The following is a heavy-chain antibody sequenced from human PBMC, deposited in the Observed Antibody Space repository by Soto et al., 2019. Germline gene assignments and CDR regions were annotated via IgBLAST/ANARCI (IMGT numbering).Heavy chain of an antibody. D-gene: IGHD1-20*01. Sequence: SVKVSCKASGGTFSSYAISWVRQAPGQGLEWMGGIIPIFGTANYAQKFQGRVTITADESTGTVYMELSSLRSEDKAVYYCARDEGLIGTSYNWFDPWGQGNLVTVSS. V-gene: IGHV1-69*13. CDR2: IIPIFGTA. J-gene: IGHJ5*02. CDR3: ARDEGLIGTSYNWFDP. CDR1: GGTFSSYA.